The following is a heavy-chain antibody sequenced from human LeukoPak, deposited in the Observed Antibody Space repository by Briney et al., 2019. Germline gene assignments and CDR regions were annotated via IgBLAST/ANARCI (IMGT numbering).Heavy chain of an antibody. Sequence: GGTLRLSCAASGFTFSSYGMSWVRQAPGKGLEWVSAISGSGGSTYYAGSVKGRFTISRDNSKNTLYLQMNSLRAEDTAVYYCARAYYYYYYYMDVWGKGTTVTISS. CDR3: ARAYYYYYYYMDV. V-gene: IGHV3-23*01. CDR1: GFTFSSYG. J-gene: IGHJ6*03. CDR2: ISGSGGST.